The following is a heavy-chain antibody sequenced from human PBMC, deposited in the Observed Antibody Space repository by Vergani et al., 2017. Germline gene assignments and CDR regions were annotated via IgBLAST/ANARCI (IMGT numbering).Heavy chain of an antibody. V-gene: IGHV3-15*07. J-gene: IGHJ6*02. CDR1: GFSFRNAW. Sequence: EVQLVESGGGIVKPGGSLRLSCVASGFSFRNAWMNWVRRTPGKGLEWVGRIKITFDRGTTDYAAAVKGRFTISRDESKNTLFLQMNGLKTEDIGVYYCTTDPRYCGDGSCYWLRDHHYYGMDVWGQGTTVTVSS. D-gene: IGHD2-21*01. CDR2: IKITFDRGTT. CDR3: TTDPRYCGDGSCYWLRDHHYYGMDV.